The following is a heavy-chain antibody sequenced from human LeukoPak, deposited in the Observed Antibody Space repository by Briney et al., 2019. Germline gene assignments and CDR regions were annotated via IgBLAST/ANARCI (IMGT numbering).Heavy chain of an antibody. CDR1: GFTFSSYG. CDR2: ISYDGSNK. J-gene: IGHJ4*02. CDR3: ATYSGSYYSFDY. V-gene: IGHV3-30*03. Sequence: GGSLRLSCAASGFTFSSYGMHWVRQAPGKGLEWVAVISYDGSNKYYADSVKGRFTISRDNSKNTLYLQMNSLRAEDTAVYYCATYSGSYYSFDYWGQGTLVTVSS. D-gene: IGHD1-26*01.